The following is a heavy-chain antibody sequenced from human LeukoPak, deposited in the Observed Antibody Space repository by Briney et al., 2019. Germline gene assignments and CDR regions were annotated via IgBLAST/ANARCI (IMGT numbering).Heavy chain of an antibody. CDR1: GYSISSGYY. CDR2: IYHSGST. CDR3: ARVRVMRAEFDY. V-gene: IGHV4-38-2*02. J-gene: IGHJ4*02. D-gene: IGHD2-21*01. Sequence: PSETLSLTCTVSGYSISSGYYWGWIRQPPGKGLEWIGSIYHSGSTYYNPSLKSRVTISVDTSKNQFSLKLSSVTAADTAVYYCARVRVMRAEFDYWGQGTLVTVSS.